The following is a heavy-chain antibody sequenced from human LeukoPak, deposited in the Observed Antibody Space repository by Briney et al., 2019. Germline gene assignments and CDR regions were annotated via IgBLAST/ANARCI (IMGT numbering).Heavy chain of an antibody. D-gene: IGHD3-10*01. J-gene: IGHJ4*02. Sequence: PGGSLRLSCAASGFTFTNHWMHWVRQAPGKGLVWVSRIRPDGRETNHADSVKGRFTISRDNAKNTLYLQMNSLGAEDTAVYYCGRGAVVGSGSVDYWGQGGLVTVSS. CDR1: GFTFTNHW. CDR2: IRPDGRET. CDR3: GRGAVVGSGSVDY. V-gene: IGHV3-74*01.